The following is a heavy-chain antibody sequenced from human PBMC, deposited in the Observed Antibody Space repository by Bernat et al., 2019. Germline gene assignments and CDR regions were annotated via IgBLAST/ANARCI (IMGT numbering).Heavy chain of an antibody. J-gene: IGHJ4*02. Sequence: EVQLVESGGGLVQPGGSLRLSCAVSGFTVSSNYMSWVRQAPGKGLEWVSVIYSSGSTYYADSVKGRFTISRDNSKNTLYLQMNSLRAEDTAVYYCARDPLPCCLDYWGQETLVTVSS. CDR1: GFTVSSNY. D-gene: IGHD3-10*02. CDR3: ARDPLPCCLDY. V-gene: IGHV3-66*01. CDR2: IYSSGST.